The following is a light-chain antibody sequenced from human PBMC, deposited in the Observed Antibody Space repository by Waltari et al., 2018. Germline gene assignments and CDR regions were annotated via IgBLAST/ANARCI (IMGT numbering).Light chain of an antibody. J-gene: IGKJ3*01. CDR2: DTS. V-gene: IGKV1-33*01. CDR1: NDIKKY. Sequence: DTQMTQSPSSLSASIGARVTITCQASNDIKKYLTWYQQRPGKAPKLLIYDTSNLETGVPSRFSGRGSGTDYTFTISSLQPEDIATYYCQQYDNFPFTFGPGTKVDI. CDR3: QQYDNFPFT.